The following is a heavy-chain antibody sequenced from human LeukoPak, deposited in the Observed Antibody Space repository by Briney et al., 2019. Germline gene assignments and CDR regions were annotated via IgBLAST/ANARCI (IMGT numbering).Heavy chain of an antibody. CDR2: TYYRSKWYN. CDR1: GDSVSSNIAA. D-gene: IGHD3-22*01. Sequence: SQTLSLACAISGDSVSSNIAAWSWIRQSPSRGLEWLGRTYYRSKWYNDYAVSVKSRITINSDTSKNHFSLQLNSVTPDDTAVYYCARSDGSGKKWFDPWGQGTLVTVSS. J-gene: IGHJ5*02. CDR3: ARSDGSGKKWFDP. V-gene: IGHV6-1*01.